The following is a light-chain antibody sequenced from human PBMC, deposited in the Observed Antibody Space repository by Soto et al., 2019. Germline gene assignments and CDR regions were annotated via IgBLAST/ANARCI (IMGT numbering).Light chain of an antibody. CDR3: CSYAGDYTFV. J-gene: IGLJ1*01. CDR1: SSDVGVYKY. Sequence: QSALIQPRSVSGSPGQSVTISCTGTSSDVGVYKYVSWYRQHPGKAPKLMIYDVITRPSGVPDRFSGSKSGNTASLTISGLQAEDEAAYYCCSYAGDYTFVFGSGTKVTV. V-gene: IGLV2-11*01. CDR2: DVI.